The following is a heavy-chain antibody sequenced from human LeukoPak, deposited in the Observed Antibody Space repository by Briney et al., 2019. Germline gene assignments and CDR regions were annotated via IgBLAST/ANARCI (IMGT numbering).Heavy chain of an antibody. D-gene: IGHD2-15*01. CDR2: MNPGTGDT. J-gene: IGHJ4*02. Sequence: GASVKVSCKASGYTFTYNDVNWVRQATGQGLEWMGWMNPGTGDTGYAPGFQGRLAMTADTSIKTAYMELSGLTSDDTAVYYCARGRAAADWGQGTLVTVSS. V-gene: IGHV1-8*01. CDR3: ARGRAAAD. CDR1: GYTFTYND.